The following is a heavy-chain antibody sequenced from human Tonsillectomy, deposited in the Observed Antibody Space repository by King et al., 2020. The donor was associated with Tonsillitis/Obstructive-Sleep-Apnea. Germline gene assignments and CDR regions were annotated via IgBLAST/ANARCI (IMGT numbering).Heavy chain of an antibody. CDR2: IYYSGST. D-gene: IGHD3-16*01. CDR1: GASISSGGYY. CDR3: ARRKRNDYVFFDY. V-gene: IGHV4-31*03. J-gene: IGHJ4*02. Sequence: QLQESGPGLVKPSQTLSLTCTVSGASISSGGYYWNWIRQHPGKGLEWIGYIYYSGSTYYNPSLKSRVTISVDTSKNQFSLKLSSVTAADTAVYYCARRKRNDYVFFDYWGQGTLVTVSS.